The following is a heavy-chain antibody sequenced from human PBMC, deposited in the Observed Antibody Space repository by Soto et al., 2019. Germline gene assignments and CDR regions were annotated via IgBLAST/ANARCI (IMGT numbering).Heavy chain of an antibody. CDR2: INHSGNT. J-gene: IGHJ5*02. Sequence: SATLSLTCAVYGGSFSGHYWSWIRQPPGKGLEWIGEINHSGNTHYNPSLKSRVTIFVDTSKNQFSLKLSSVTAADTAVYYCARLMVRGTNWFDPWGQGTLVTVSS. CDR3: ARLMVRGTNWFDP. CDR1: GGSFSGHY. V-gene: IGHV4-34*01. D-gene: IGHD3-10*01.